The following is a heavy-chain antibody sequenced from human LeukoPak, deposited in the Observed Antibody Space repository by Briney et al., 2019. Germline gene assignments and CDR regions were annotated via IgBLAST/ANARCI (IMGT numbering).Heavy chain of an antibody. CDR3: ARGSKGIQLWFGGSYYYYYMDV. J-gene: IGHJ6*03. D-gene: IGHD5-18*01. V-gene: IGHV1-69*13. CDR1: GGTFSSYA. Sequence: GASVKVSCKASGGTFSSYAISWVRQAPGQGLEWMGGIIPIFGTANYAQEFQGRITITADESTSTAYMELSSLRSEDTAVYYCARGSKGIQLWFGGSYYYYYMDVWGKGTTVTVSS. CDR2: IIPIFGTA.